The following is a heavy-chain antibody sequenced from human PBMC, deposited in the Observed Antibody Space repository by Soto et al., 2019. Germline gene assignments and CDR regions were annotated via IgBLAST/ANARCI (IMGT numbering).Heavy chain of an antibody. Sequence: SETLSLTCTVSGGSITEKYWNWVRQPAGKGLEWIGLIFANGHTDYSPSLKSRVTMSVDASKNQFSLKLTSVTAADTAVYYCVASSAASGLNWLDPWGQGTLVTVSS. D-gene: IGHD6-25*01. CDR1: GGSITEKY. J-gene: IGHJ5*02. V-gene: IGHV4-4*07. CDR3: VASSAASGLNWLDP. CDR2: IFANGHT.